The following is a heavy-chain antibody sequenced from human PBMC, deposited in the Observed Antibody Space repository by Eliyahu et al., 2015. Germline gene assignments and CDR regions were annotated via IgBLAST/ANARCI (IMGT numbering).Heavy chain of an antibody. CDR1: GFRFSNHA. Sequence: EVQLLESGGGLVQPGGSLRLSCGASGFRFSNHAMNWVRQVPGKGLEWVATISGRGDTTYYAXSVTGRFTISGDNSKNTLYLQMHSLTAEDTAVYYCAKSFNRQPGPMDVWGKGTTVTVSS. V-gene: IGHV3-23*01. CDR2: ISGRGDTT. D-gene: IGHD2/OR15-2a*01. J-gene: IGHJ6*04. CDR3: AKSFNRQPGPMDV.